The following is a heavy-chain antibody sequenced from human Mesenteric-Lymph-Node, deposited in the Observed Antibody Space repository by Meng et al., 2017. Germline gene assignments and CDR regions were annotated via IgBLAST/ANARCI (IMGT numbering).Heavy chain of an antibody. J-gene: IGHJ4*02. V-gene: IGHV3-21*04. CDR1: GVTFSSFT. CDR2: ISIGSDYI. CDR3: ARDSPAAGGDDY. D-gene: IGHD6-13*01. Sequence: GESLKISCAASGVTFSSFTMNWVRQAPGKGLEWVSSISIGSDYIYYGDSVKGRFTISRDNAKNSLYLQMNSLRAEDTAVYYCARDSPAAGGDDYWGQGTLVTVSS.